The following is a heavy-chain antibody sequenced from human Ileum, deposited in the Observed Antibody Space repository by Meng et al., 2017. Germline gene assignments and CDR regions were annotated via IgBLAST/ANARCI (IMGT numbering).Heavy chain of an antibody. D-gene: IGHD2-2*01. CDR1: GFTLSSYE. CDR2: ISFSGSPI. CDR3: ATVGLRDMVVPPAMLP. V-gene: IGHV3-48*03. J-gene: IGHJ5*02. Sequence: GGSLRLSCAASGFTLSSYEMNWVRQAPGKGLEWLSYISFSGSPIYYADSVKGRFTISRDNAKNSLFLQMNSLRVEDTAVYYCATVGLRDMVVPPAMLPWGQGTLVTVSS.